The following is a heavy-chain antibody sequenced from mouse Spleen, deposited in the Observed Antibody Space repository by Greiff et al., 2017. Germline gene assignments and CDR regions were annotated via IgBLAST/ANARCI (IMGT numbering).Heavy chain of an antibody. V-gene: IGHV14-1*01. J-gene: IGHJ3*01. CDR3: TTDGSPWFAY. CDR2: IDPEDGDT. D-gene: IGHD2-3*01. CDR1: GFNIKDYY. Sequence: EVQLQQSGAELVRPGASVKLSCTASGFNIKDYYMHWVKQRPEQGLEWIGRIDPEDGDTEYAPKFQGKATMTADKSSNTAYLQLSSLTSEDTAVYYCTTDGSPWFAYWGQGTLVTVSA.